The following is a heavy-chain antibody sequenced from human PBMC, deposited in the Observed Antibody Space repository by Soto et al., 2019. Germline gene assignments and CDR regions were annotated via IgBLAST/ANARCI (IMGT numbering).Heavy chain of an antibody. J-gene: IGHJ3*02. CDR3: ARARLRAAYATHI. V-gene: IGHV4-31*03. CDR1: GGSVSSGAYY. CDR2: IYYSGST. Sequence: LSLTCTVSGGSVSSGAYYWTWIRQRPGKGLEWIGYIYYSGSTYYSPSLKSRLSISLDTSKNQFSLRLSSVTAADTAMYYCARARLRAAYATHIPGQATMVTLS. D-gene: IGHD2-15*01.